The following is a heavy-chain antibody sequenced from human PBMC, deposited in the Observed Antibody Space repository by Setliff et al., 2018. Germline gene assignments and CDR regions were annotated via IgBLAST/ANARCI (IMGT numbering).Heavy chain of an antibody. CDR3: ARFACSGGSCYLSSSDY. D-gene: IGHD2-15*01. CDR1: GLTFSNCW. J-gene: IGHJ4*02. CDR2: ISSRSTYI. Sequence: GGSLRLSCTASGLTFSNCWVSWVRQAPGKGLEWVSSISSRSTYIYYADSLKGRFTISRDNAKNSLYLQMNSLRAEDTAVYYCARFACSGGSCYLSSSDYWGQGTLVTVSS. V-gene: IGHV3-21*01.